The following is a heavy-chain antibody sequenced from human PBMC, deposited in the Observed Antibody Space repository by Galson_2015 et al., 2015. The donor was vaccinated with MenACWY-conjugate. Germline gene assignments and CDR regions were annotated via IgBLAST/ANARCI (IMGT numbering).Heavy chain of an antibody. V-gene: IGHV3-74*01. J-gene: IGHJ4*02. Sequence: SLRLSCAASRFTFSTYWMHWVRQAPGKGLVWVSRINSDGRSTSYADSVKGRFTISRDNAKNTLYLQMNSLRAEDKAVYYCARLGGNYRTTSHFDYWGQGTLVTVSS. D-gene: IGHD1-26*01. CDR2: INSDGRST. CDR1: RFTFSTYW. CDR3: ARLGGNYRTTSHFDY.